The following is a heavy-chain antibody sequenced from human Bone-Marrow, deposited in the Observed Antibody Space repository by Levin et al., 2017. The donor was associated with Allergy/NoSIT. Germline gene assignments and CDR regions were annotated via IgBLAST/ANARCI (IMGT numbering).Heavy chain of an antibody. V-gene: IGHV4-59*01. D-gene: IGHD6-19*01. J-gene: IGHJ4*02. CDR2: IYYSGST. CDR1: GGSISSYY. CDR3: ASGAVAANKIDY. Sequence: SETPSLTCTVSGGSISSYYWSWIRQPPGKGLEWIGYIYYSGSTNYNPSLKSRVTISVDTSKNQFSLKLSSVTAADTAVYYCASGAVAANKIDYWGQGTLVTVSS.